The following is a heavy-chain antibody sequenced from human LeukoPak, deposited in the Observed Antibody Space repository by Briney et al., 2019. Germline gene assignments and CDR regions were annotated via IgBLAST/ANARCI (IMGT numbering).Heavy chain of an antibody. Sequence: SETLSLTCAVYGGSFSGYYWSWIRQPPGKGLEWIGEINHSGSTNYNPSLKSRVTISVDTSKNQFSLKLSSVTAADTAVYYCARAYSYGFRARFDPWGPGTLVTVSS. D-gene: IGHD5-18*01. J-gene: IGHJ5*02. CDR2: INHSGST. CDR1: GGSFSGYY. CDR3: ARAYSYGFRARFDP. V-gene: IGHV4-34*01.